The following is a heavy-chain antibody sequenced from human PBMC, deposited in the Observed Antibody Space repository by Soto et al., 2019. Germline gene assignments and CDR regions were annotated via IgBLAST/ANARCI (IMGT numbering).Heavy chain of an antibody. CDR1: GASFSLHY. Sequence: SETLSLTCTVDGASFSLHYWTWIRQPPGKGLEWIGEINHSGSTNYNPSLKSRVIISVGTPKKQVSLKLSSVTAADTAVYYCARGRYYDYVWGNYRYLDYWGQGTLVTVSS. CDR2: INHSGST. J-gene: IGHJ4*02. D-gene: IGHD3-16*02. CDR3: ARGRYYDYVWGNYRYLDY. V-gene: IGHV4-34*01.